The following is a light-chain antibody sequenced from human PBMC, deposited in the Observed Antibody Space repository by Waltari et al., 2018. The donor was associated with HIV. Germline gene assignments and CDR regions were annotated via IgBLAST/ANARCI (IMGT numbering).Light chain of an antibody. CDR2: GAS. CDR1: QSVGSN. CDR3: QQYNNWPPLT. V-gene: IGKV3-15*01. Sequence: ETVMTQSPATLSVSPGERATLSCRSSQSVGSNLAWYQQQPGQAPRLLIYGASTRATGIPARCSGSGSGTEFTLTISSLQSEDFAVYYCQQYNNWPPLTFGGGTKVEIK. J-gene: IGKJ4*01.